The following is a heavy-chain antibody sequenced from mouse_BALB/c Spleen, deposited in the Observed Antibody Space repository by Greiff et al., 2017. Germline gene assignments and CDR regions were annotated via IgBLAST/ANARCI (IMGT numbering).Heavy chain of an antibody. Sequence: EVKLVESGGGLVQPGGSLKLSCAASGFTFSSYAMSWVRQTPEKRLEWVASISSGGSTYYPDSVKGRFTISRDNARNILYLQMSSLRSEDTAMYYCARSYYRYFDYWGQGTTLTVSS. CDR1: GFTFSSYA. V-gene: IGHV5-6-5*01. CDR2: ISSGGST. J-gene: IGHJ2*01. CDR3: ARSYYRYFDY. D-gene: IGHD2-12*01.